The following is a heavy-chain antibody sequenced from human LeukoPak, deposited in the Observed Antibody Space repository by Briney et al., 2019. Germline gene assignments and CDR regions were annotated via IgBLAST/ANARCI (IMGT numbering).Heavy chain of an antibody. V-gene: IGHV4-59*01. CDR1: DGSINGYY. Sequence: SETLSLTCTVSDGSINGYYWSWIRQPPGKGLDWIGYMYSGGTTNYSPSLKSRVTISEDMSKIQFSLKLTSVTAADTAVYYCARHSGHSSTNDAFDIWGQGTMVIVSS. D-gene: IGHD6-13*01. J-gene: IGHJ3*02. CDR2: MYSGGTT. CDR3: ARHSGHSSTNDAFDI.